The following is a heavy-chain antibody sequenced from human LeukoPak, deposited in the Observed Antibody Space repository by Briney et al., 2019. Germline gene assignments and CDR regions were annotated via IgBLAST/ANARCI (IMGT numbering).Heavy chain of an antibody. CDR2: INPSGGST. Sequence: ASVKVSCKASGYTFTSYYMHWMRQAPGQGLEWMGIINPSGGSTSYAQKFQGRVTMTRDTSTSTVYMELSSLRSEDTAVYYCARERAVAEGMDVWGQGTTVTVSS. J-gene: IGHJ6*02. V-gene: IGHV1-46*01. CDR3: ARERAVAEGMDV. D-gene: IGHD6-19*01. CDR1: GYTFTSYY.